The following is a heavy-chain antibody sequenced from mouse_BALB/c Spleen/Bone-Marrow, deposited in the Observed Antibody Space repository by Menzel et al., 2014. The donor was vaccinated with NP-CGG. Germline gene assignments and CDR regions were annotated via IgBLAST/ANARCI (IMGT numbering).Heavy chain of an antibody. V-gene: IGHV5-12*02. Sequence: VQLKESGGGLVQPGGSLKLSCATSGFTFSDYYMYWVRQTPEKRLEWVAYISNGGGSTYYPDTVNGRFTISRDNAKNTLYLQMSRLKSEDTAMYYCARHNYDETWFAYWGQGTLVTVSA. CDR3: ARHNYDETWFAY. CDR2: ISNGGGST. D-gene: IGHD2-4*01. J-gene: IGHJ3*01. CDR1: GFTFSDYY.